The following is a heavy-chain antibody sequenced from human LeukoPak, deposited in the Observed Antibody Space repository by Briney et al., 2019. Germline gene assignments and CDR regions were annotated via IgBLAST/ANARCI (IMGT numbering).Heavy chain of an antibody. D-gene: IGHD3-10*01. J-gene: IGHJ5*02. CDR3: ATLSGLQGGWFDP. CDR1: GLTFGSYS. CDR2: ISGSGGST. V-gene: IGHV3-21*01. Sequence: PGGSLRLSCAASGLTFGSYSMNWVRQAPGKGLEWVSTISGSGGSTYYADSVKGRFTISRDNAKNSLYLQMNSLRAEDTAVYYCATLSGLQGGWFDPWGQGTLVTVSS.